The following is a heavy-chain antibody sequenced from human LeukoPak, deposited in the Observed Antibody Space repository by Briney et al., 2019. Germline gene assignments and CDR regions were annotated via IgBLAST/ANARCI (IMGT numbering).Heavy chain of an antibody. Sequence: SETLSLTCGVSGYSISSGYQWAWIRQSPGKGLEWIGSIYHSGSAHYNPSLKSRVTISVETSKIQFSLNMYSVTAADTAVYYCARDPRWLTPDCTSTSCYENYFDPWGQGTLVTVSS. J-gene: IGHJ5*02. D-gene: IGHD2-2*01. V-gene: IGHV4-38-2*02. CDR3: ARDPRWLTPDCTSTSCYENYFDP. CDR2: IYHSGSA. CDR1: GYSISSGYQ.